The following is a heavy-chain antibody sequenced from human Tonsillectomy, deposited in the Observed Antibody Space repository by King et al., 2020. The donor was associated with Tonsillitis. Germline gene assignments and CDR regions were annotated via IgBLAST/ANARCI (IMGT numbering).Heavy chain of an antibody. V-gene: IGHV3-30*18. J-gene: IGHJ5*02. CDR1: GFTFSSYG. Sequence: VQLVESGGGVVQPGRSLRLSCAASGFTFSSYGMHWVRQAPGKGLEWVAVISYDGSNKYYADSVKGRFTISRDNSKNTLYLQMNSLRAEATAVYYCAKHIERGGNWFDPWGQGTLVTVSS. CDR2: ISYDGSNK. D-gene: IGHD2-21*01. CDR3: AKHIERGGNWFDP.